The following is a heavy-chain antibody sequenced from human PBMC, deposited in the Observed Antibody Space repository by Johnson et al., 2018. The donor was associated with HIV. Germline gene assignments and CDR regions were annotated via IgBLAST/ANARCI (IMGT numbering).Heavy chain of an antibody. Sequence: VQLVESGGGLVQPGGSLRLSCAASGFTFSSYWMSWVRQAPGKGLEWVANIKQDGSEKYYVDSVKGRFTISRDNARNTMFVQMNSLRAEDTAVYYCARSGPNWAFDFWGRGTMVTVSS. CDR3: ARSGPNWAFDF. CDR1: GFTFSSYW. D-gene: IGHD1-1*01. J-gene: IGHJ3*01. V-gene: IGHV3-7*05. CDR2: IKQDGSEK.